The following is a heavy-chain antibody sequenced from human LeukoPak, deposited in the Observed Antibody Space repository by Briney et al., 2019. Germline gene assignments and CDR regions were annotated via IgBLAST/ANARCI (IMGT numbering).Heavy chain of an antibody. J-gene: IGHJ4*02. CDR3: ARGASSWYSTSPNFDY. D-gene: IGHD6-13*01. CDR2: ISWNSGSI. CDR1: GFTFDDYA. Sequence: GGSLRLSCAASGFTFDDYAMHWVRQAPGKGLEWVSGISWNSGSIGYADSVKGRFTISRDNAKNSLYLQMNSLRAEDTAVYYCARGASSWYSTSPNFDYWGQGALVTVSS. V-gene: IGHV3-9*01.